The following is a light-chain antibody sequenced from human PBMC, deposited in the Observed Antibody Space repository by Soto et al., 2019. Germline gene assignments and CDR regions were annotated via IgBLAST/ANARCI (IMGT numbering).Light chain of an antibody. V-gene: IGKV3-20*01. CDR3: QHYGSSGT. J-gene: IGKJ1*01. Sequence: EIVLTQSPGTLSLSPGERATLSCRASQSGSNNYLAWYQQKPGQAPRLLIYGAYNRATGIPDKFSGSGSGTDFTLTISRLEPEDFAVYYCQHYGSSGTFGQGTNVEIK. CDR2: GAY. CDR1: QSGSNNY.